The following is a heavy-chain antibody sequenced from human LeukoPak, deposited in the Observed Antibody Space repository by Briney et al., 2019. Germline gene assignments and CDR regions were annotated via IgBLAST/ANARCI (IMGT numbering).Heavy chain of an antibody. Sequence: ASVKVSCKASGYTFTNYYIHWVRQAPVQGLECMGIINPSGGSTSYAQKFQGRVTMTRDMSTSTVYMELSSLRSEDTAVYYCARGGVGATTYFWFDPWGQGTLVTVSS. V-gene: IGHV1-46*01. CDR2: INPSGGST. J-gene: IGHJ5*02. CDR3: ARGGVGATTYFWFDP. CDR1: GYTFTNYY. D-gene: IGHD1-26*01.